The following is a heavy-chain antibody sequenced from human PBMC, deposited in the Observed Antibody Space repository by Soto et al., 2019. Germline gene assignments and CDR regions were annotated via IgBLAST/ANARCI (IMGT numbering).Heavy chain of an antibody. CDR2: IYYSGST. CDR1: GGSISSYY. CDR3: ARDHDYVWGSYRYAFDI. V-gene: IGHV4-59*01. Sequence: SETLSLTCTVSGGSISSYYWSWIRQPPGKGLEWIGYIYYSGSTNYNPSLKSRVTISVDTSKNQFSLKLSSVTAADTAVYYCARDHDYVWGSYRYAFDIWGQGTMVTVSS. J-gene: IGHJ3*02. D-gene: IGHD3-16*02.